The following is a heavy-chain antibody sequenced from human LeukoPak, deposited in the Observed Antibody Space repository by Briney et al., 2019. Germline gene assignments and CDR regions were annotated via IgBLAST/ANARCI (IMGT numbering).Heavy chain of an antibody. J-gene: IGHJ6*02. CDR2: IYYSGST. D-gene: IGHD3-10*01. V-gene: IGHV4-59*01. CDR3: ARDRSSDYYGSGSGPWYYGMDV. Sequence: TSETLSLTCTVSGGSISSYYWSWIRQPPGKGLEWIGYIYYSGSTNYNPSLKSRVTISVDTSKNQFSLKLSSVTAADTAVYYCARDRSSDYYGSGSGPWYYGMDVWGQGTTVTVSS. CDR1: GGSISSYY.